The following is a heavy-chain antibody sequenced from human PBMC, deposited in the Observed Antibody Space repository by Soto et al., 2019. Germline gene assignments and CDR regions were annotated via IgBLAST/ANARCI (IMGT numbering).Heavy chain of an antibody. V-gene: IGHV4-59*08. CDR3: AKNWNWGSLVH. D-gene: IGHD7-27*01. CDR1: GDSMRSYY. CDR2: IYYGGST. J-gene: IGHJ4*02. Sequence: SETLSLTCTVSGDSMRSYYWYWIRQSPGKGLEWIGFIYYGGSTNYNPSLKSRVTISVDTPKNQFSLKLSSVTAVDTAVYYCAKNWNWGSLVHWGQGTLVTVSS.